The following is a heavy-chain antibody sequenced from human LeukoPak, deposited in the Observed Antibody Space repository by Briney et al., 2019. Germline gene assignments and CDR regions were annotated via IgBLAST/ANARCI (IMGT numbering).Heavy chain of an antibody. Sequence: SETLSLTCAVYGGSFSGYYWSWTRQPPGKGLEWIGEINHSGSTNYNPSLKSRVTISVDTSKNQFSLKLSSVTAADTAVYYCAREFYGDYHVPYFDYWGQGTLVTVSS. J-gene: IGHJ4*02. CDR2: INHSGST. V-gene: IGHV4-34*01. CDR3: AREFYGDYHVPYFDY. D-gene: IGHD4-17*01. CDR1: GGSFSGYY.